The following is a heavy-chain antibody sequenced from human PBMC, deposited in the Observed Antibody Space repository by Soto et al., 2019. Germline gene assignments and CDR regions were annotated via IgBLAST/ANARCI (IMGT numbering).Heavy chain of an antibody. CDR3: ASIDFHYYYGMDV. J-gene: IGHJ6*02. Sequence: GGSLRLSCAASGFTFSSYEMNWVRQAPGKGLEWVSYISSSGSTIYYADSVKGRFTISRDNAKNSPYLQMNSLRAEDTAVYYCASIDFHYYYGMDVWGQGTTVTVSS. V-gene: IGHV3-48*03. D-gene: IGHD3-16*02. CDR2: ISSSGSTI. CDR1: GFTFSSYE.